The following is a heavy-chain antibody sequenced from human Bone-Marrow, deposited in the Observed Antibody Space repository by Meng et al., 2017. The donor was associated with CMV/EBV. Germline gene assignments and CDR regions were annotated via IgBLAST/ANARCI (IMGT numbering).Heavy chain of an antibody. J-gene: IGHJ6*02. CDR1: GFTFSDYY. V-gene: IGHV3-11*01. CDR3: AKDVQRGGDFYYYGMAV. Sequence: GESLKISCAASGFTFSDYYMSWIRQAPGKGLEWVSYISSSGSTIYYADSVKGRFTISRDNAKNSLYLQMNNLRAEDTALYYCAKDVQRGGDFYYYGMAVWGQGTTVTVSS. CDR2: ISSSGSTI. D-gene: IGHD1-1*01.